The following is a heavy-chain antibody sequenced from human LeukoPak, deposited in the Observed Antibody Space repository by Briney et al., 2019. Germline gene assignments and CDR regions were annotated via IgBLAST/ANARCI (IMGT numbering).Heavy chain of an antibody. V-gene: IGHV1-2*02. CDR1: GYTFTGYY. D-gene: IGHD4-23*01. CDR2: INPNSGGT. Sequence: ASVEVSCKAPGYTFTGYYMHWVRQAPGQGLEWMGWINPNSGGTNYAQKFQGRVTMTRDTSISTAYMELSRLRSDDTAVYYCARTPLTTVVTLNFDYWGQGTLVTVSS. J-gene: IGHJ4*02. CDR3: ARTPLTTVVTLNFDY.